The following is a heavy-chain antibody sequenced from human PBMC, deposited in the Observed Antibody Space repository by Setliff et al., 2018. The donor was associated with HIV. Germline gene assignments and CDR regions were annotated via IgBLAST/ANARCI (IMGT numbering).Heavy chain of an antibody. CDR3: AHRLATAGFHFDY. CDR2: IIPKSDTR. V-gene: IGHV1-69*06. CDR1: GDTFNFYG. D-gene: IGHD6-13*01. J-gene: IGHJ4*02. Sequence: KVSCKASGDTFNFYGLNWVRQAPGQGLEWMGKIIPKSDTRDYAQKLRGRVTITADKPSNTVYMELTSLTSVDTATYYCAHRLATAGFHFDYWGQGMLVTVPQ.